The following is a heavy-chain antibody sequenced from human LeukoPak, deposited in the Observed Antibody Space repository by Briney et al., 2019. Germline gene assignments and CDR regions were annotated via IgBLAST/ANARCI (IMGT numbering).Heavy chain of an antibody. Sequence: SETLSRTCAVHGGSFSGYYWNWIRQSPGKGLEWIGEINHSGSTNYNPSLKSRVSISVDTSKNQSSLKLRSVTAADTAVYYCAKRPNACVRGGYFFVTCGQGALVTVSS. V-gene: IGHV4-34*01. CDR2: INHSGST. D-gene: IGHD3-10*01. J-gene: IGHJ4*02. CDR1: GGSFSGYY. CDR3: AKRPNACVRGGYFFVT.